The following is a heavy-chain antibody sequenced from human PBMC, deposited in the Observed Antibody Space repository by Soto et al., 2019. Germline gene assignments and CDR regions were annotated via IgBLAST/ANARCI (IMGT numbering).Heavy chain of an antibody. J-gene: IGHJ5*02. D-gene: IGHD3-10*01. CDR1: GGTFSSYA. V-gene: IGHV1-69*12. Sequence: QVQLVQSGAEVKKPGSSVKVSCKASGGTFSSYAISWVRQAPGQGLEWMGGIIPIFGTANYAQKFQGRVTITADESTGTADMELSSLRSEDTAVYYCARDRDYYGSGSYYMGGFDPWGQGTLVTVSS. CDR2: IIPIFGTA. CDR3: ARDRDYYGSGSYYMGGFDP.